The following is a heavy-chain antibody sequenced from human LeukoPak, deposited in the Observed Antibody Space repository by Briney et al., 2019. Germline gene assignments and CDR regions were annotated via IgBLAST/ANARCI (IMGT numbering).Heavy chain of an antibody. CDR2: IHTDGTT. D-gene: IGHD6-6*01. J-gene: IGHJ4*02. CDR3: ARDRPWGGLNGFDY. Sequence: PGGSLRLSCAACGFSVSNDYMSWVRQAPGKGLEWVSVIHTDGTTYYADSVKGRFTISRDNYRNALILYMGRLGAEDTAIYYCARDRPWGGLNGFDYWGQGTLVTVSS. V-gene: IGHV3-53*01. CDR1: GFSVSNDY.